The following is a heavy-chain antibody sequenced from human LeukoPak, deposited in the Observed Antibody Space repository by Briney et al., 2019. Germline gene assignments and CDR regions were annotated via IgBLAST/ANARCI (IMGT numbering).Heavy chain of an antibody. CDR2: VYYSGST. V-gene: IGHV4-30-4*01. CDR3: ATVLRYFDWLPSNAFDI. CDR1: GGSISSGDYY. Sequence: SQTLSLTCTVSGGSISSGDYYWSWIRQPPGTGLEWIGYVYYSGSTYYNPSLKSRVTISVDTSKNQFSLKLNSVTAADTAVYYCATVLRYFDWLPSNAFDIWGQGTMVTVSS. D-gene: IGHD3-9*01. J-gene: IGHJ3*02.